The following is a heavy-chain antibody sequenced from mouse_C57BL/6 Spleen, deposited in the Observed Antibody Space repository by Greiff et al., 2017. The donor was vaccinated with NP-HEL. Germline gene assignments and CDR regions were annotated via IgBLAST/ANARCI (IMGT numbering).Heavy chain of an antibody. D-gene: IGHD2-3*01. CDR2: IYPRSGNT. CDR3: ARWYDGYYDAMDY. J-gene: IGHJ4*01. CDR1: GYTFTSYG. Sequence: VQLQQSGAELARPGASVKLSCKASGYTFTSYGISWVKQRTGQGLEWIGEIYPRSGNTYYNEKFKGKATLTADKSSSTAYMELRSLTSEDSAVYFCARWYDGYYDAMDYWGQGTSVTVSS. V-gene: IGHV1-81*01.